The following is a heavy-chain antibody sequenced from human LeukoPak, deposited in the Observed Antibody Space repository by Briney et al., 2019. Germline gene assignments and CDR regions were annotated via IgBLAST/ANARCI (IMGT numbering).Heavy chain of an antibody. CDR3: ARGSRGSGGNAFVL. V-gene: IGHV3-30*01. J-gene: IGHJ4*02. Sequence: GKSLRLSCAASGFSFSDDQMHWVRQAPGKGLQWVALISYDGDNKAYADSVKGRFTISRDNSKNTVYLQVNSLSLEEAAVYYCARGSRGSGGNAFVLWGQGALITVSS. D-gene: IGHD3-10*01. CDR2: ISYDGDNK. CDR1: GFSFSDDQ.